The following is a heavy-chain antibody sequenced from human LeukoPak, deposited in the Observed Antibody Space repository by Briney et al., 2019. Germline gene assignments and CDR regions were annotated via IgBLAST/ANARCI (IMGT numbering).Heavy chain of an antibody. CDR1: GGSISNYY. CDR2: IYYSGNT. CDR3: ACLTTADAFDI. Sequence: SETLSLTCTVSGGSISNYYWGWIRQAPGKGLEWIGSIYYSGNTYYNSSLKSRVTISLDTSKNQFSLKLSSVTAADTAVYYCACLTTADAFDIWGQGTMVTVSS. J-gene: IGHJ3*02. V-gene: IGHV4-39*07. D-gene: IGHD3-22*01.